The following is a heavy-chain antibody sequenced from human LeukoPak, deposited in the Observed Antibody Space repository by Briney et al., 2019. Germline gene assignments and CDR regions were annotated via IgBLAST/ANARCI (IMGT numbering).Heavy chain of an antibody. CDR2: ISAYNGNT. V-gene: IGHV1-18*01. Sequence: ASVKVSCKASGYTFTSNGISWVRQAPGQGLEWMGWISAYNGNTNYAQKLQGRVTMTTDTSTSTAYMELRSLRSDDTAVYYCARDSSSWSYYYYYYGMDVWGQGTTVTVSS. J-gene: IGHJ6*02. CDR1: GYTFTSNG. CDR3: ARDSSSWSYYYYYYGMDV. D-gene: IGHD6-13*01.